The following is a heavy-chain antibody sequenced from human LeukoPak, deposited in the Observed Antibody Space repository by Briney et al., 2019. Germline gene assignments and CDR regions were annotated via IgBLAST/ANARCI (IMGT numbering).Heavy chain of an antibody. V-gene: IGHV4-34*01. Sequence: SETLSLTCAVYGGSFSGYYWSWIRQPPGKGLEWIGEINHSGSTNYNPSLKSRVTISVDTSKNQFSLKLSSVTAADTAVYYCARDLSSPPDDVDTAMVTLSVVASYGMDVWGQGTTVTVSS. CDR3: ARDLSSPPDDVDTAMVTLSVVASYGMDV. CDR1: GGSFSGYY. CDR2: INHSGST. J-gene: IGHJ6*02. D-gene: IGHD5-18*01.